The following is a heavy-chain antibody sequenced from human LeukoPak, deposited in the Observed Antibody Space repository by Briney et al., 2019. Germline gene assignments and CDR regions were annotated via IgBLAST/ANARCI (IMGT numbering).Heavy chain of an antibody. CDR2: IYYSGST. J-gene: IGHJ4*02. V-gene: IGHV4-59*12. D-gene: IGHD6-19*01. CDR1: GGSISSYY. CDR3: ARSEQWLATSFDY. Sequence: NPSETLSLTCTVSGGSISSYYWSWIRQPPGKGLEWIGYIYYSGSTNYNPPLKSRVTISVDTSKNQFSLKLSSVTAADTAVYYCARSEQWLATSFDYWGQGTLVTVSS.